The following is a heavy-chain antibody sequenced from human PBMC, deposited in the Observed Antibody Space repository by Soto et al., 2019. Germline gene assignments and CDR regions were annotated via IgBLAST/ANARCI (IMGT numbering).Heavy chain of an antibody. D-gene: IGHD1-26*01. CDR1: GFTFSSYA. CDR2: ISGSGGST. Sequence: GGSLRLSCAASGFTFSSYAMSWVRQAPGKGLEWVSAISGSGGSTYYADSVKGRFTISRDNSKNTLYLQMNSRRAEDTAVYYCAKDFGLDEGAFDYWGQGTLVTVSS. V-gene: IGHV3-23*01. CDR3: AKDFGLDEGAFDY. J-gene: IGHJ4*02.